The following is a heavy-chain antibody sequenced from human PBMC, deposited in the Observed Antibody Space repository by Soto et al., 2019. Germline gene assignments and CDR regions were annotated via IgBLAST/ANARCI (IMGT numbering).Heavy chain of an antibody. J-gene: IGHJ6*02. D-gene: IGHD3-3*01. CDR1: GGSISSYY. CDR3: ARDRRFSYYGMDV. Sequence: PSETLSLTCTVSGGSISSYYWSWIRQPPGKGLEWIGYIYYSGSTNYNPSLKSRVTISVDTSKNQFSLKLSSVTAADTAVYYCARDRRFSYYGMDVWGQGTTVTAP. CDR2: IYYSGST. V-gene: IGHV4-59*01.